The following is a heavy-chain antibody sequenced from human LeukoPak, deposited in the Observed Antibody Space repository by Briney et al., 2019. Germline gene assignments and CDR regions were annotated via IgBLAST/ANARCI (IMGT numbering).Heavy chain of an antibody. V-gene: IGHV1-18*01. CDR3: ARDARGAAAADDPFDI. Sequence: ASVKVSCKASGYTFTSYGISWVRQAPGQGLEWMGWISAYNGNTNYAQKLQGRVTMTTDTSTSTAYKELRSLRSDDTAVYYCARDARGAAAADDPFDIWGQGTMVTVSS. CDR1: GYTFTSYG. CDR2: ISAYNGNT. J-gene: IGHJ3*02. D-gene: IGHD6-13*01.